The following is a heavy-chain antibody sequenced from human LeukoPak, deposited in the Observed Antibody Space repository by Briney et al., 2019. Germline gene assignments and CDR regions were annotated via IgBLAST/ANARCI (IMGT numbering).Heavy chain of an antibody. CDR1: GGTFSSYA. CDR3: ARDPLWFGESSDY. J-gene: IGHJ4*02. CDR2: IIPIFGTA. V-gene: IGHV1-69*05. D-gene: IGHD3-10*01. Sequence: SSVKVSCKASGGTFSSYAISWVRQAPGQGLEWMGRIIPIFGTANYAQKFQGRVTITTDESTSTAHMELSSLRSEDTAVYYCARDPLWFGESSDYWGQGTLVTVSS.